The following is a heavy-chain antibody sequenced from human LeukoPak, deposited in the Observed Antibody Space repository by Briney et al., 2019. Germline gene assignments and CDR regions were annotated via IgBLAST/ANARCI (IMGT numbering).Heavy chain of an antibody. V-gene: IGHV4-38-2*02. CDR3: ASVAYCIDSTCYWFDH. CDR2: IYHRGNT. J-gene: IGHJ5*02. Sequence: PSETLSLTCTVSGYSMSKGYYWGWIRQPPGKGLEWIGSIYHRGNTFYNPSLKSRVTISIDTSKNQFSLNLSSVTAADTAVYYCASVAYCIDSTCYWFDHWGQGTPVTVSS. CDR1: GYSMSKGYY. D-gene: IGHD2-15*01.